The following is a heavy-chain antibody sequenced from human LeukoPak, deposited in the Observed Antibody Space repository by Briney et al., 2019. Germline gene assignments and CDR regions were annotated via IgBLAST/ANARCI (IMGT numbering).Heavy chain of an antibody. D-gene: IGHD3-10*01. CDR3: ARGYYYGSGSYYTRFDY. CDR1: GGSISTTNHY. Sequence: SETLSLTCTVSGGSISTTNHYWGWIRQPPGKGLEWIGSIYYSGSTYYNPSLKSRVTISVDTSKNQFSLKLSSVTAADTAVYYCARGYYYGSGSYYTRFDYWGQGTLVTVSS. V-gene: IGHV4-39*07. CDR2: IYYSGST. J-gene: IGHJ4*02.